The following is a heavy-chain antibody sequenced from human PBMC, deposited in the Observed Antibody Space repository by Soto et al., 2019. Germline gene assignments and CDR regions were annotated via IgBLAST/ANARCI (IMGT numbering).Heavy chain of an antibody. CDR1: GFTFSSYA. J-gene: IGHJ5*02. Sequence: GGTLRLSCAASGFTFSSYAMSWVRQPPAQGLELVSAINGCGGSTSNSDSVKGRFIISRENTKNTLYLQMNSLRAEDTAVDYCAVPLNKIVEVLGFDPWGQGTLVTVSS. CDR3: AVPLNKIVEVLGFDP. D-gene: IGHD3-22*01. CDR2: INGCGGST. V-gene: IGHV3-23*01.